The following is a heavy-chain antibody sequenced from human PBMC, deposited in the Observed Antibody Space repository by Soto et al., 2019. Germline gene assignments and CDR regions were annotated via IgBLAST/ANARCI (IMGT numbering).Heavy chain of an antibody. Sequence: PGESLKLSCKGSGYSFTSYWIGWVRQMPGKGLEWMGIIYPGDSDTRYSPSFQGQVTISADKSISTAYLQWSSLKASDTAMYYCARVPAAKNGYYYYGMDVWGQGTTVTVSS. D-gene: IGHD2-2*01. J-gene: IGHJ6*02. CDR3: ARVPAAKNGYYYYGMDV. CDR2: IYPGDSDT. CDR1: GYSFTSYW. V-gene: IGHV5-51*01.